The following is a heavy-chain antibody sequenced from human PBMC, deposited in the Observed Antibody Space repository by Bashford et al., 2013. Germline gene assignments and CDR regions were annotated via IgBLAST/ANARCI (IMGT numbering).Heavy chain of an antibody. CDR2: ISPKSGDT. CDR1: GYTFTDYN. D-gene: IGHD2-15*01. Sequence: VKDPCKASGYTFTDYNVHWVRQAPGQGLEWMGWISPKSGDTTYAQKLQGRVTMTRDTSVSTLYMELSSLTSDDTAVYYCTRSLGRAACDSWGQGTLVTVSS. J-gene: IGHJ4*02. V-gene: IGHV1-2*02. CDR3: TRSLGRAACDS.